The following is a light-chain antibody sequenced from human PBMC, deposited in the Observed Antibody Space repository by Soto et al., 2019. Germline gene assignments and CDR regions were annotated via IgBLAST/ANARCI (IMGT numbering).Light chain of an antibody. J-gene: IGKJ5*01. Sequence: DVQMTQSPSSVSASVGDSVTITCRASQGIANYLSWIQQKPGKAPKALIYATSTLQTGVPSRFSGSGSGTDFTLTISSLQSEDFATYYCQQYNSYPITFGQGTRLELK. CDR2: ATS. CDR1: QGIANY. V-gene: IGKV1-16*01. CDR3: QQYNSYPIT.